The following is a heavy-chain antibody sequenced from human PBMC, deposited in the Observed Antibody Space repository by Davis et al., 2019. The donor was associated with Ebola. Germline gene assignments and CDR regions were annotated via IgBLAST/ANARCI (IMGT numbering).Heavy chain of an antibody. V-gene: IGHV1-2*02. J-gene: IGHJ6*02. Sequence: ASVKVSCKASGYTFTGYYMHWVRQAPGQGLEWMGWINPNSGGTNYAQKFQGRVTMTRDTSISTAYMELSSLRSEDTAVYYCARAKGYSSSYNEPDYYYYGMDVWGQGTTVTVSS. CDR2: INPNSGGT. CDR3: ARAKGYSSSYNEPDYYYYGMDV. D-gene: IGHD6-6*01. CDR1: GYTFTGYY.